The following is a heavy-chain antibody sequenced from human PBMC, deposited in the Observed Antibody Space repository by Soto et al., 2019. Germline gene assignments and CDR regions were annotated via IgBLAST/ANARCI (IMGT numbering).Heavy chain of an antibody. V-gene: IGHV3-21*01. CDR1: GFPFSSYS. Sequence: GGSLSLSCAASGFPFSSYSMNWVRQAPGKGLEWVSSISSSSSYIYYADSVKGRFTISRDNAKNSLYLQMNSLRAEDTAVYYCARDLSTLFDIWGQGTMVTVSS. CDR3: ARDLSTLFDI. D-gene: IGHD4-4*01. CDR2: ISSSSSYI. J-gene: IGHJ3*02.